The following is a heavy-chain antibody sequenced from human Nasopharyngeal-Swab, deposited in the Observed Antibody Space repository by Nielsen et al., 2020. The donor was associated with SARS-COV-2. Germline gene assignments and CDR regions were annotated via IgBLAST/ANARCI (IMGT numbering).Heavy chain of an antibody. D-gene: IGHD2-15*01. Sequence: LKISCAASGFTFSSYAMSWVRQAPGKGLEWVSAISGSGGSTYYADSVKGRFTISRDNSKNTLYLQMNSLRAEDTAVYYCAKPPRYCSDGSCYFFDYWGQGTLVTVSS. J-gene: IGHJ4*02. CDR2: ISGSGGST. V-gene: IGHV3-23*01. CDR1: GFTFSSYA. CDR3: AKPPRYCSDGSCYFFDY.